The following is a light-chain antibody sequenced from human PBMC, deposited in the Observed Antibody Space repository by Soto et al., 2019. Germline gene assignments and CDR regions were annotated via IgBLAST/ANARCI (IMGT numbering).Light chain of an antibody. V-gene: IGKV3-15*01. J-gene: IGKJ1*01. Sequence: IVMTQSPVTLSVSPGERVTLSCRASQSISTDLAWYQHKPGQAPRLLIYGASTRATNIPARFSGSGSGTVFTLTISSLQSEDFAVYYCQQYNRWRTFGQRARVEVK. CDR2: GAS. CDR3: QQYNRWRT. CDR1: QSISTD.